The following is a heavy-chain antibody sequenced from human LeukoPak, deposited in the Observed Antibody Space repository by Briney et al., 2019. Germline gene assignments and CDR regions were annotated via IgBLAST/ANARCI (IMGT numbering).Heavy chain of an antibody. Sequence: SETLSLTCTVSGDSISSGYYWGWIRQAPGKGLEWIGSIYHSGTIKYNPSLKSRVTISIDTSKNKFSLKRSSGTAADTAVYYCARVAYYYDSSGYYYVFDYWGQGTLVTVSS. CDR3: ARVAYYYDSSGYYYVFDY. V-gene: IGHV4-38-2*02. D-gene: IGHD3-22*01. J-gene: IGHJ4*02. CDR1: GDSISSGYY. CDR2: IYHSGTI.